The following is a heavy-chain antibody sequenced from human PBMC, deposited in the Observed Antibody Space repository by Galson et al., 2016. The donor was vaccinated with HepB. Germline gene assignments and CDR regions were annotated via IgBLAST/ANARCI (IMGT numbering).Heavy chain of an antibody. V-gene: IGHV3-30*18. CDR3: AKAARRSTSLIKKRWYYYYMDV. CDR1: GFTFSSYG. J-gene: IGHJ6*03. D-gene: IGHD2-2*01. Sequence: SLRLSCAASGFTFSSYGMHWVRQAPGKGLEWVTVISYDGSSEYYADSLKGRFTISRDNSKNTLYLQMKSLRAEDTAVYYCAKAARRSTSLIKKRWYYYYMDVWGKGTTVTVSS. CDR2: ISYDGSSE.